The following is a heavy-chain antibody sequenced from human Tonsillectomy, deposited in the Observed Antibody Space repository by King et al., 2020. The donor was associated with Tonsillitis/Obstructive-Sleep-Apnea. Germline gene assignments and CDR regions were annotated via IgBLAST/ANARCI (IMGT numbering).Heavy chain of an antibody. J-gene: IGHJ3*02. CDR3: ARVNGPITGTTAFDI. CDR1: GYTFTSYS. V-gene: IGHV1-46*01. Sequence: VQLVESGAEVKKPGASVKGSCKASGYTFTSYSMHWVRQAPGQGLDWMGIINPIVGSTSDAQKFQGRVTLTRDTSTSTGYMGLSSLRTEDTAVYYCARVNGPITGTTAFDIWGQGTMGTVSS. CDR2: INPIVGST. D-gene: IGHD1-7*01.